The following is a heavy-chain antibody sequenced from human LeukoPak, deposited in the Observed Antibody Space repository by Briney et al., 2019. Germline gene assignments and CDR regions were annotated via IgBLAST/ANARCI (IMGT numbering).Heavy chain of an antibody. CDR3: AIDPYSSGWRGGDDFDY. Sequence: GGSLRLSCAASGFTFSTYAMSWVRQAPGKGLEWVSSIGAGGGGGSTVYADSVKGRFAISRDNSKNTLFLQMNNLRAEDTAVYYCAIDPYSSGWRGGDDFDYWGQGTLVTVSS. CDR1: GFTFSTYA. J-gene: IGHJ4*02. D-gene: IGHD6-19*01. CDR2: IGAGGGGGST. V-gene: IGHV3-23*01.